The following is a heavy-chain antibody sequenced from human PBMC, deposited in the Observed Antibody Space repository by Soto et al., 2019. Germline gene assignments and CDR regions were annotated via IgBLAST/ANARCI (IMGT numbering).Heavy chain of an antibody. CDR3: ARLPKGTTVTA. D-gene: IGHD4-17*01. CDR2: ITSSSDTI. J-gene: IGHJ4*02. V-gene: IGHV3-48*02. CDR1: GFTFSSDS. Sequence: VQLVESGGGLVQPGGSLRLSCAASGFTFSSDSMNWVRQAPGKGLEWVSYITSSSDTIYYADSVKGRFTISRDNAKNSLYLQMNSLGDEDTAVYYCARLPKGTTVTAWGQGTLVTVSS.